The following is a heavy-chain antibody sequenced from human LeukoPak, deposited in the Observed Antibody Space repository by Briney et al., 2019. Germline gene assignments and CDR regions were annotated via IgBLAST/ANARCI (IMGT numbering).Heavy chain of an antibody. Sequence: GGSLRLSCAASGFTFNNYAMTWVRQAPGKGLGWVANIKEDGSDKYYVDSVKGRFTISRDNAKNSLYLQMNSLRAEDTAVYYCTKYGDDDTPGLNWGQGTLVTVSS. V-gene: IGHV3-7*02. CDR1: GFTFNNYA. J-gene: IGHJ4*02. CDR3: TKYGDDDTPGLN. D-gene: IGHD4-17*01. CDR2: IKEDGSDK.